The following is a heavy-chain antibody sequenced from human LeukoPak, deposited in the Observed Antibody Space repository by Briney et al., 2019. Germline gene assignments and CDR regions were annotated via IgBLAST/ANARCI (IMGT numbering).Heavy chain of an antibody. CDR1: GGSVTSGNYY. V-gene: IGHV4-61*02. CDR2: IYTNGGA. J-gene: IGHJ4*02. CDR3: ASLPVVVTAPFDY. D-gene: IGHD2-21*02. Sequence: PSETLSLTCTVSGGSVTSGNYYWNWIRQPAGKGLEWIGRIYTNGGASYNPSLKSRVTISIDASKSQFSLKLSSVTAADTAVYYCASLPVVVTAPFDYWGQGTLVTVSS.